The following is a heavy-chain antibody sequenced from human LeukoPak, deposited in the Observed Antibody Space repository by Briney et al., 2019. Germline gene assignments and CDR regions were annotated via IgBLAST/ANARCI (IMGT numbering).Heavy chain of an antibody. CDR2: IDHSGST. Sequence: SETLSLTCAVYGGSFSGYYWSWIRQPPGKRLEWIGEIDHSGSTNYNPSLKSRVTISVDTSKNQFSLKLSSVTAADTAVYYCARVGAGSSSWLNYFDYWGQGTLVTVSS. CDR1: GGSFSGYY. J-gene: IGHJ4*02. D-gene: IGHD6-13*01. V-gene: IGHV4-34*01. CDR3: ARVGAGSSSWLNYFDY.